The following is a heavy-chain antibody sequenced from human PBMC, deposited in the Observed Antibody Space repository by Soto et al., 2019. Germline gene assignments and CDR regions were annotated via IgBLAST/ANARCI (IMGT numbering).Heavy chain of an antibody. D-gene: IGHD6-19*01. CDR2: TYYRSKWYN. Sequence: SQSLSLTCATSGDIGSSNSATWNWISQAPSRGLEWLGRTYYRSKWYNDYAVSVKSRITINPDTSKNQFSLQLNSVTPEDTAVYYCARDRDSSGWYVIDYWGQGTLVTVSS. CDR3: ARDRDSSGWYVIDY. V-gene: IGHV6-1*01. J-gene: IGHJ4*02. CDR1: GDIGSSNSAT.